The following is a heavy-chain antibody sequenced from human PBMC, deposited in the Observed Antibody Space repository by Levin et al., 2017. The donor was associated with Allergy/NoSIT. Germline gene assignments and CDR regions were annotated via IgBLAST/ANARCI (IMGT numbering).Heavy chain of an antibody. D-gene: IGHD3-3*01. CDR2: ISSSGSTI. Sequence: GESLKISCAASGFTFSDYYMSWIRQAPGKGLEWVSYISSSGSTIYYADSVKGRFTISRDNAKNSLYLQMNSLRAEDTAVYYCARGRSEHYDFWSGYYGDYYYYYGMDVWGQGTTVTVSS. V-gene: IGHV3-11*01. J-gene: IGHJ6*02. CDR3: ARGRSEHYDFWSGYYGDYYYYYGMDV. CDR1: GFTFSDYY.